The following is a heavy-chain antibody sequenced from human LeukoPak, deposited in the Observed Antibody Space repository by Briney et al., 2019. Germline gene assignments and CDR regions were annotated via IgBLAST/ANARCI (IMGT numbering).Heavy chain of an antibody. CDR3: ARVAQNLERIAVAGTSEWRANWYFDL. Sequence: SETLSLTCTVSGYSISSGYYWGWIRQPPGKGLEWIANMYHSGLIYYNLSLKSRITISMDTSKNQFSLKLSSVTAADTAVYYCARVAQNLERIAVAGTSEWRANWYFDLWGRGTLVTVSS. V-gene: IGHV4-38-2*02. J-gene: IGHJ2*01. CDR1: GYSISSGYY. D-gene: IGHD6-19*01. CDR2: MYHSGLI.